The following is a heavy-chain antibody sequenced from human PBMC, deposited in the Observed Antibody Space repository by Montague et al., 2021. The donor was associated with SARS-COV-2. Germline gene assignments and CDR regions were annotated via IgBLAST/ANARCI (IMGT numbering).Heavy chain of an antibody. CDR2: INHGGST. CDR1: GGSFSGYY. J-gene: IGHJ4*02. D-gene: IGHD3-16*01. Sequence: SETLSLTCAVSGGSFSGYYWGWIRQPPGKGLEWIGEINHGGSTKYNPSLKSRASISVDKSWNQFSLRLRSVTAADTAIYYCARGGRGRSALDYWGQGTMVTVSS. V-gene: IGHV4-34*01. CDR3: ARGGRGRSALDY.